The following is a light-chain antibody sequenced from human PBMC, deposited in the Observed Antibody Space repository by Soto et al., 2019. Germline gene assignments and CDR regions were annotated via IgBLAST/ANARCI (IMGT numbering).Light chain of an antibody. CDR1: SGHSSYA. J-gene: IGLJ3*02. V-gene: IGLV4-69*01. CDR3: QTWGTGTSWV. CDR2: LNSDGSH. Sequence: QSVLTQSPSASASLGASVKLTCTLSSGHSSYAIAWHQQQPEKGPRYLMKLNSDGSHSKGDGIPDRFSGSSSGAERYLTISSLQSEDEADYYCQTWGTGTSWVFGGGTKLTVL.